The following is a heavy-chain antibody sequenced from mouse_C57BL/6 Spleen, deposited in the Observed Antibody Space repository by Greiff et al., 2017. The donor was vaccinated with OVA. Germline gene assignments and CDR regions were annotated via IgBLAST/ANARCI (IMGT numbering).Heavy chain of an antibody. D-gene: IGHD1-1*01. CDR3: AREGDYYGSSYGRYFDV. Sequence: VKLQESGPELVKPGASVKISCKASGYAFSSSWMNWVKQRPGKGLEWIGRIYPGDGDPNYNGKFKGKATLTADKSSSTAYMQLSSLTSEDSAVYFCAREGDYYGSSYGRYFDVWGTGTTVTVSS. J-gene: IGHJ1*03. CDR2: IYPGDGDP. V-gene: IGHV1-82*01. CDR1: GYAFSSSW.